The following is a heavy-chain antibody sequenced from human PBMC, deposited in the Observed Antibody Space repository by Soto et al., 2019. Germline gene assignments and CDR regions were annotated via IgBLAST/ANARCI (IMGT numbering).Heavy chain of an antibody. J-gene: IGHJ4*02. Sequence: PGGSLRLSCAASGFTFSSYWMHWVRQAPGEGLVWVSYIKTDGSRTKDADSVKGRFTISRDNARNTLYLRMNSLSAEDTAVYYCARDNNWSYDSWGRGTLVTVSS. V-gene: IGHV3-74*03. CDR1: GFTFSSYW. CDR2: IKTDGSRT. CDR3: ARDNNWSYDS. D-gene: IGHD1-1*01.